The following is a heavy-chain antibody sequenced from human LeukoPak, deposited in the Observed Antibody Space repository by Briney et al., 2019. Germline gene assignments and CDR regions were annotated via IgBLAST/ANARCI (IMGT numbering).Heavy chain of an antibody. J-gene: IGHJ6*02. Sequence: PGGSLRLSCAASGFTFSSYWMHWVRQAPGKGLVWVSRISSDGSSTSYADSVKGRFTISRDNAKITLYLQMNSLRADDTAVYYCASRGQLLSYYYGMDVWGQGTTVTVSS. CDR3: ASRGQLLSYYYGMDV. D-gene: IGHD2-2*01. V-gene: IGHV3-74*01. CDR2: ISSDGSST. CDR1: GFTFSSYW.